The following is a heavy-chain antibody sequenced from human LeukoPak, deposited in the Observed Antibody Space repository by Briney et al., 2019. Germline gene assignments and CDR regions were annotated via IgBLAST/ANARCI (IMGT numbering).Heavy chain of an antibody. J-gene: IGHJ4*03. CDR1: VGSFSAYH. CDR3: ARGPTISETGYFDY. Sequence: KPSGPLSLTCAVYVGSFSAYHWSWIRHSPRKGLEWIAEINHRGDTNYNPSVKSRVSISVDASKNQFSLKVTSLTAADTAVYYCARGPTISETGYFDYWGQGTLVTVSS. D-gene: IGHD1-1*01. V-gene: IGHV4-34*01. CDR2: INHRGDT.